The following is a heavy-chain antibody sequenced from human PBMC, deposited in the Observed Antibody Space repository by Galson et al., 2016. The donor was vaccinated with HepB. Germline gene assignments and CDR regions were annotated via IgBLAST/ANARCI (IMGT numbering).Heavy chain of an antibody. CDR2: IYYTGST. J-gene: IGHJ4*02. V-gene: IGHV4-61*01. D-gene: IGHD3-9*01. Sequence: SETLSLTCNVSGASVKSGSFYWTWIRQPPGKGLEWIGYIYYTGSTNYNASLKSRVTILVDTSKNQFSLSLTSVTAADTAVYYCARYFRGVGSDYWDQGTLVTVSS. CDR1: GASVKSGSFY. CDR3: ARYFRGVGSDY.